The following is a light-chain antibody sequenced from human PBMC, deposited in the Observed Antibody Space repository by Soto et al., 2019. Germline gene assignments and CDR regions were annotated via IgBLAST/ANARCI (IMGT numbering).Light chain of an antibody. J-gene: IGLJ2*01. CDR1: SSNIENNY. CDR2: DNN. Sequence: QSVLTQPPSMSAAPGQKVTISCSGSSSNIENNYVSWYQQDPGTAPKLLIYDNNRRPSGIPDRFSGSKSGTSATLGITGLQPGDEAHYYCVTWDSSLNVVVFGGGPKVTVL. V-gene: IGLV1-51*01. CDR3: VTWDSSLNVVV.